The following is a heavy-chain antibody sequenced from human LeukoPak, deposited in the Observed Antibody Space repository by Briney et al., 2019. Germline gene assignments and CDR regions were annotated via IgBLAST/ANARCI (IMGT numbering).Heavy chain of an antibody. CDR2: ISYDGSNK. CDR3: AREGLLWFGELSGLDP. CDR1: GFTFISYA. D-gene: IGHD3-10*01. Sequence: PGGSLRLSWAASGFTFISYAMHWARQAPGKGLEWVAVISYDGSNKYYADSVKGRFTISRDNSKNTLYLQMNSLRAEDTAVYYCAREGLLWFGELSGLDPWGQGTLVTVSS. J-gene: IGHJ5*02. V-gene: IGHV3-30-3*01.